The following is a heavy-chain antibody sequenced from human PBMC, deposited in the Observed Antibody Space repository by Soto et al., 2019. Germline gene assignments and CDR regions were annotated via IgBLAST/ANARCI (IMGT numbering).Heavy chain of an antibody. J-gene: IGHJ6*02. CDR3: ARAGGYDFWSGYNPYGMDV. V-gene: IGHV4-34*01. Sequence: SETLSLTCAVYGGSFSGYYWSWIRQPPGKGLEWIGEINHSGSTNYNPSLKSRVTISVDTSKNQFSLKLSSVTAADTAVYYCARAGGYDFWSGYNPYGMDVWGQGTTVTVSS. D-gene: IGHD3-3*01. CDR1: GGSFSGYY. CDR2: INHSGST.